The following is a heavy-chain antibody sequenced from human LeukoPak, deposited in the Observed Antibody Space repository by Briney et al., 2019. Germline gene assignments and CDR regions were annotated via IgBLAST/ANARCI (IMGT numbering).Heavy chain of an antibody. D-gene: IGHD7-27*01. CDR3: AKDGGLWVSAHWGDS. Sequence: GGSLRLSCAASGFTFSSYAMSWVRQAPGKGLEWVSAISGSGGSTYYADSVKGRFTISRDNSKITLFLQMNSLRAEDTAVYYCAKDGGLWVSAHWGDSWGRGTLVTVSS. CDR2: ISGSGGST. V-gene: IGHV3-23*01. J-gene: IGHJ4*02. CDR1: GFTFSSYA.